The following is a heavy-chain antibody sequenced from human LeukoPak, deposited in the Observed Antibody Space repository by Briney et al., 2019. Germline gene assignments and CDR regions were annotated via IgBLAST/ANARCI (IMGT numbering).Heavy chain of an antibody. V-gene: IGHV4-59*13. D-gene: IGHD6-6*01. Sequence: SETLSLTCTVSGGSINNYYWNWIRQSPGKGLEWIGYIFYSGTANYNPSLKSRVAISLGTSNNQFSLTLRYVTAADTAVYYCARMTGGTGSSPWAYYYYMDVWGKGTTVAVSS. CDR1: GGSINNYY. CDR2: IFYSGTA. CDR3: ARMTGGTGSSPWAYYYYMDV. J-gene: IGHJ6*03.